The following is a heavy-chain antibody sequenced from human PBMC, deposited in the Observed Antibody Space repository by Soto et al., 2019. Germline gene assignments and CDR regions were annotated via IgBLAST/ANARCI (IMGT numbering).Heavy chain of an antibody. J-gene: IGHJ5*02. D-gene: IGHD6-6*01. CDR2: INPNNGDT. CDR1: GYTFTGYY. V-gene: IGHV1-2*02. CDR3: AKDLTRQLAYWLDP. Sequence: GASVKVSCKTSGYTFTGYYMHWVRQAPGQGLEWMGWINPNNGDTNYAQNFQGRVTMTRDTSSSTASMELSRLRSDDTAVYSCAKDLTRQLAYWLDPWGQGTQVTVSS.